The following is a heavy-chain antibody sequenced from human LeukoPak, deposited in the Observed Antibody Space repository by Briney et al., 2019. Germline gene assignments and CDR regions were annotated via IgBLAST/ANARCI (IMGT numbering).Heavy chain of an antibody. CDR3: ARGGEIAAAGFDY. Sequence: GASVKVSCKASGGTFSSYAISWVRQAPGQGLEWMGGIIPIFGTANYAQKFQGRVTFTADESTSTAYMELSSLRSEDTAVYYCARGGEIAAAGFDYWGQGTLVTVSS. CDR2: IIPIFGTA. CDR1: GGTFSSYA. V-gene: IGHV1-69*13. D-gene: IGHD6-13*01. J-gene: IGHJ4*02.